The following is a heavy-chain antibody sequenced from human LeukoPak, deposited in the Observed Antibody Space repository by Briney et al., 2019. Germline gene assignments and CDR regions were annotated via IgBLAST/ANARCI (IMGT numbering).Heavy chain of an antibody. V-gene: IGHV1-69*13. CDR1: GGTFSSYA. J-gene: IGHJ5*02. Sequence: ASAKVSCKASGGTFSSYAISWVRQAPGQGLEWMGGIIPIFGTANYTQKFQGRVTITADESTSTAYMELSSLRSEDTAVYYCAREGYYYDSSGSDNWFDPWGQGTRVTVSS. CDR3: AREGYYYDSSGSDNWFDP. CDR2: IIPIFGTA. D-gene: IGHD3-22*01.